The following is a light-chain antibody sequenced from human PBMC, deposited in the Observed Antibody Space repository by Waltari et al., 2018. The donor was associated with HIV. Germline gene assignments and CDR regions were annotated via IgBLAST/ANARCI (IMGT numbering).Light chain of an antibody. J-gene: IGLJ1*01. Sequence: QSALTQPASVSGSPGPSNTLPCTGTSSDVGAYNHFSWFQQFPGKAPQLIIYDGSNRPAGVSDRFSGSKSGNTASLAISGLQAADEAEYYCSSYSGTSSVVFGTGTKVSVL. CDR1: SSDVGAYNH. CDR2: DGS. V-gene: IGLV2-14*03. CDR3: SSYSGTSSVV.